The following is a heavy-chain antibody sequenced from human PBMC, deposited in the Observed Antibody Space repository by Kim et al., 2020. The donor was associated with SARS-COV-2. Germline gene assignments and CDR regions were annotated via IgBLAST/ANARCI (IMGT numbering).Heavy chain of an antibody. D-gene: IGHD6-13*01. CDR3: ARRPSSFRATEYYFDY. CDR1: GGSISSSIYY. V-gene: IGHV4-39*01. J-gene: IGHJ4*02. Sequence: SETLSLTCTVSGGSISSSIYYWGWIRQPPGKGLEWIGSIYYSGSTYYNPSLKSRVTISVDTSKNQFSLKLSSVTAADTAVYYCARRPSSFRATEYYFDYWAQGTLVTVSS. CDR2: IYYSGST.